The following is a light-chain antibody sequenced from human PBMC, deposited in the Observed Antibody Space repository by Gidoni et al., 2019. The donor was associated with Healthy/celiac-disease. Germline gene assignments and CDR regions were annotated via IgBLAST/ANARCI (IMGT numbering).Light chain of an antibody. J-gene: IGKJ2*01. CDR1: QSISNY. Sequence: DIQMTQSPSSLSASVGDRVTITCRASQSISNYLNWYQQKPGKAPKVLIYAASSLQSGVPSRFSGSVSGTDFTLTISILQPEDFATYYCQQSYSTPYTFXXXTKLEIK. CDR2: AAS. CDR3: QQSYSTPYT. V-gene: IGKV1-39*01.